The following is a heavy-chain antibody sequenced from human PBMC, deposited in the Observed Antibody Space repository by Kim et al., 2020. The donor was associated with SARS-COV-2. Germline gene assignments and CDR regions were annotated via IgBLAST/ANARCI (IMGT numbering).Heavy chain of an antibody. CDR1: GYTFTSYA. V-gene: IGHV1-3*01. D-gene: IGHD2-15*01. CDR2: INAGNGNT. J-gene: IGHJ6*02. Sequence: ASVKVSCKASGYTFTSYAMHWVRQAPGQRLEWMGWINAGNGNTKYSQKFQGRVTITRDTSASTAYMELSSLRSEDTAVYYCASPTTHSPLCYYYGMDVWGQGTTVTVSS. CDR3: ASPTTHSPLCYYYGMDV.